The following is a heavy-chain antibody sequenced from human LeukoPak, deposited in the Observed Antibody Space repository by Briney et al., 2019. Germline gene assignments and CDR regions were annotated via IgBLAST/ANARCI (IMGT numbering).Heavy chain of an antibody. J-gene: IGHJ4*02. V-gene: IGHV4-34*01. CDR3: ASSTTGTRFVDY. D-gene: IGHD1-1*01. CDR1: GGSFSGYY. Sequence: PSETLSLTCAVYGGSFSGYYWSWIRQPPGKGLEWIGEINHSGSTNYNPSLKSRVTISVDTSKNQFSLNLSSVTAADTAVYYCASSTTGTRFVDYWGQGTLVTVSS. CDR2: INHSGST.